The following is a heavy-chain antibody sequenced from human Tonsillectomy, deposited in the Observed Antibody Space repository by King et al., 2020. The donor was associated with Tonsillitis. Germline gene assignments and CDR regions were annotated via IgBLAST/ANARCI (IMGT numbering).Heavy chain of an antibody. V-gene: IGHV3-48*01. J-gene: IGHJ4*02. D-gene: IGHD2-2*01. Sequence: EVQLVESGGALVQPGGSLRLSCSVSGFTFSNYNMNWVRQAPGKGLEWISYINADTTATYYADSVKGRFTISRDNAKGSLSLQMDSLRAEDTAVYYCARADSGYSSTWSFWGRGTLVTVSS. CDR2: INADTTAT. CDR3: ARADSGYSSTWSF. CDR1: GFTFSNYN.